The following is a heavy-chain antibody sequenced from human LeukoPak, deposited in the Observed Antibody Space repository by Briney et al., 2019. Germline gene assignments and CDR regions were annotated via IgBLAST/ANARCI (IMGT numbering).Heavy chain of an antibody. J-gene: IGHJ4*02. CDR1: GYTFTGYY. D-gene: IGHD5-18*01. V-gene: IGHV1-2*02. CDR3: AREKGGRGYQSTVHLDY. Sequence: ASVKASCKASGYTFTGYYMHWVRQAPGQGLEWMGWINPNSGGTNYAQKFQGRVTMTRDTSISTAYMELSRLRSDDTAVYYCAREKGGRGYQSTVHLDYWGQGTLVTVFS. CDR2: INPNSGGT.